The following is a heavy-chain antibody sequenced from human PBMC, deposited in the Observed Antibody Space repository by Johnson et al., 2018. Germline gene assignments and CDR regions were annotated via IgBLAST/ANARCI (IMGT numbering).Heavy chain of an antibody. Sequence: VRLVESGGGLVQPGGSLRLSCAASGFTFSSYWMHWVRQAPGKGLEWVSAISGSGGSIYYADSVTGRFTISRANAKHSLYLQLNSLRAEDTAVYYCARDDSSGYYYGYYYGMDVWGQGTTVTVSS. CDR3: ARDDSSGYYYGYYYGMDV. CDR2: ISGSGGSI. CDR1: GFTFSSYW. D-gene: IGHD3-22*01. J-gene: IGHJ6*02. V-gene: IGHV3-21*01.